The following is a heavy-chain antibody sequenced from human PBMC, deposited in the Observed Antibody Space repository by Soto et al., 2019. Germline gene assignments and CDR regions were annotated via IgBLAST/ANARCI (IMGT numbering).Heavy chain of an antibody. CDR2: IYYSGIT. CDR3: ARAAATGHPVVPDY. D-gene: IGHD2-15*01. CDR1: GDSISSGGYY. V-gene: IGHV4-31*11. Sequence: QVHLQESGPGLVKPSQTLSLTCAVSGDSISSGGYYWNWIRQNPGKGLEWIGYIYYSGITQYNPSLKSRVTISVDASKHQISLKVSSVTAADTAVYYCARAAATGHPVVPDYWGQGTLVTVSS. J-gene: IGHJ4*02.